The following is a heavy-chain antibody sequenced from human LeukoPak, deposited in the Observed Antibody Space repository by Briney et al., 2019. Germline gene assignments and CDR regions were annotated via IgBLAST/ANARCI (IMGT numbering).Heavy chain of an antibody. V-gene: IGHV6-1*01. CDR2: TYYRYKWYN. Sequence: SQTLSLTCAISGDSVSSNSAAWNWIRQSPSRGLEWLGRTYYRYKWYNDYAVSVKSRITINPDTSKNQFSLQLNSVTPEDTAVYYCARETYCSGGSCYSNSYYYYGMDVWGQGTTVTVSS. CDR1: GDSVSSNSAA. CDR3: ARETYCSGGSCYSNSYYYYGMDV. J-gene: IGHJ6*02. D-gene: IGHD2-15*01.